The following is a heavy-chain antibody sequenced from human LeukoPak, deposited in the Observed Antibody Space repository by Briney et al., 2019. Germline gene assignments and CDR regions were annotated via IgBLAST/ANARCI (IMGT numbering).Heavy chain of an antibody. V-gene: IGHV4-34*01. D-gene: IGHD3-22*01. J-gene: IGHJ4*02. CDR1: GGSFSGYY. CDR3: ANSRYDSSGYYGIIGY. CDR2: INHSGST. Sequence: SETLSLTCAVYGGSFSGYYWSWIRQPPGKGLEWIGEINHSGSTNYNPSLKSRVTISVDTSKNQFSLKLSSVTAEDTAVYYCANSRYDSSGYYGIIGYWGQGTLVTVSS.